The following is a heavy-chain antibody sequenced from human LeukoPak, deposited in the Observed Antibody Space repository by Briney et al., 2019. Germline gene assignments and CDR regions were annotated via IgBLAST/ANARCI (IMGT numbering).Heavy chain of an antibody. CDR2: IYSGGST. CDR1: GCTVSSNY. CDR3: ARDLQGY. Sequence: GGSLRLSCAASGCTVSSNYTSWVRQAPGKGLEWVSVIYSGGSTYYADSVKGRFTISRDNSKNTLYLQMNSLRAEDTAVYYCARDLQGYWGQGTLVTVSS. J-gene: IGHJ4*02. V-gene: IGHV3-53*01.